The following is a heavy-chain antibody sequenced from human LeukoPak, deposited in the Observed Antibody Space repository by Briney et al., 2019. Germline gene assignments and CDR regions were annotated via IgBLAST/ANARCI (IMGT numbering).Heavy chain of an antibody. Sequence: GGSLRLSCAASGFTFSSYAMSWVRQAPGKGLEWVSAISGSGGSTYYADSVKGRFTISRDNSKNTLYLQMNSLRAEDTAVYYCAICHWYSSGCRNDYWGQGTLVTVSS. CDR1: GFTFSSYA. CDR2: ISGSGGST. CDR3: AICHWYSSGCRNDY. J-gene: IGHJ4*02. V-gene: IGHV3-23*01. D-gene: IGHD6-19*01.